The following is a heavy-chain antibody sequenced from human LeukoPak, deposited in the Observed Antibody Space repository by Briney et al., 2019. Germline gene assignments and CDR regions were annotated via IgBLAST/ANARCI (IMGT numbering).Heavy chain of an antibody. CDR2: INHSGST. V-gene: IGHV4-39*07. J-gene: IGHJ4*02. D-gene: IGHD3-3*01. Sequence: PSETLSLTCTVSGGSISSSSYYWGWIRQPPGKGLEWIGEINHSGSTNYNPSLKSRVTISVDTSKNQFSLKLSSVTAADTAVYYCARGNPFVDYWGQGTLVTVSS. CDR3: ARGNPFVDY. CDR1: GGSISSSSYY.